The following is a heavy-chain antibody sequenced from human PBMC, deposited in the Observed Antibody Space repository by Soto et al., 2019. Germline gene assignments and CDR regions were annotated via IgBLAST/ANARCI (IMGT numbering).Heavy chain of an antibody. J-gene: IGHJ4*02. CDR1: GYSFAGYY. CDR3: AKGGYYDSSGLGDYFDY. CDR2: INPNSGGT. Sequence: ASVKVSCKASGYSFAGYYVHWVRQAPGQGLEWMGWINPNSGGTNYAQNFQGRVTMTRDTSISTAYMELRSLRSDDTAVYYCAKGGYYDSSGLGDYFDYWGQGTLVTVSS. V-gene: IGHV1-2*02. D-gene: IGHD3-22*01.